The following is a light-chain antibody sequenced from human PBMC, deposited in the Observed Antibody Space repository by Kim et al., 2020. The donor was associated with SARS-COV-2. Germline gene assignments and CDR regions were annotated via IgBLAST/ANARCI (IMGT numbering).Light chain of an antibody. CDR2: AVT. CDR3: CSYAGGSTWV. V-gene: IGLV2-23*02. Sequence: QSALTQPASVSGSPGQSITISCTGTSNDVGNYNLVSWYQQHPGKAPRLMISAVTKRPSGISNRFSASKSDNTASLTISGLQAEDEADYYCCSYAGGSTWVFGGGTQLTVL. J-gene: IGLJ3*02. CDR1: SNDVGNYNL.